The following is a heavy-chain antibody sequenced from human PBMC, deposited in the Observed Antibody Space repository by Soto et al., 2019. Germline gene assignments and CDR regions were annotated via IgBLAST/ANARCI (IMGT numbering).Heavy chain of an antibody. J-gene: IGHJ4*02. CDR3: AKSPGMYYYDSSGYYHYDY. Sequence: HPGGSLRLSCAASGFTFSNYIMHWVRQAPGKGLEWVAIILHDGNNKYYADSVKGRFTISRDNSKNTLYLQMNSLRTEDTAIYYCAKSPGMYYYDSSGYYHYDYWGQGTLVTVSS. V-gene: IGHV3-30-3*02. CDR1: GFTFSNYI. CDR2: ILHDGNNK. D-gene: IGHD3-22*01.